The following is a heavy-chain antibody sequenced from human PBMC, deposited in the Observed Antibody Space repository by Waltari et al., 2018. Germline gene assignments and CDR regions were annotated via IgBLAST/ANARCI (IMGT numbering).Heavy chain of an antibody. Sequence: QVQLQQSGPGLVKPSQTLSLTCAISGDSVSSNSAIWNWIRQSPSRGLEWLGRTYYRSKWYSDSAVSVKSRITSNPDTSKNQFSLQLNSVTPEDTAVYYCARGGFGFNAGRFDSWGRGTLVTVTS. CDR2: TYYRSKWYS. V-gene: IGHV6-1*01. J-gene: IGHJ4*02. CDR1: GDSVSSNSAI. D-gene: IGHD3-10*01. CDR3: ARGGFGFNAGRFDS.